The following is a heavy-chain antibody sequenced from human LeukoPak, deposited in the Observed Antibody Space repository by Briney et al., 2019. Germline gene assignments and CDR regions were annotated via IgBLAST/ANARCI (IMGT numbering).Heavy chain of an antibody. Sequence: GGSLRLSCAASGFTFSSYWMTWVRQAPGKGLEWVANVNQDGSEKYYVDSVKGRFTISRDNAKNSLLLQMNSLRAEDTAVYYCARIYYFYFMDVWGKGTTVTVSS. CDR3: ARIYYFYFMDV. CDR1: GFTFSSYW. CDR2: VNQDGSEK. V-gene: IGHV3-7*01. J-gene: IGHJ6*03.